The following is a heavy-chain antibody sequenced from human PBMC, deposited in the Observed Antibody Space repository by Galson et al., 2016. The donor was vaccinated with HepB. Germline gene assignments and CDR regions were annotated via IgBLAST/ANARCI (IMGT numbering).Heavy chain of an antibody. CDR2: IYWDDDT. D-gene: IGHD2-15*01. V-gene: IGHV2-5*02. CDR1: GFSLTTDRVG. Sequence: PALVKPTQTLTLTCTFSGFSLTTDRVGVGWIRQTPGKALEWLALIYWDDDTRYSTSLRSRLGITKDTSKNQVLLTITNMNPMDTATYSCAHALSYCSGSACFSIYYFDYWGQGTLVAVSS. J-gene: IGHJ4*02. CDR3: AHALSYCSGSACFSIYYFDY.